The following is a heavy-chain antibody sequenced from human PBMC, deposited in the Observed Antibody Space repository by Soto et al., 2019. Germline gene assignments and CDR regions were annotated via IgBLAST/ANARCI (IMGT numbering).Heavy chain of an antibody. CDR3: ARESRDFYYYYLDV. V-gene: IGHV4-31*03. J-gene: IGHJ6*03. CDR2: IYYTGST. Sequence: QVQLQESGPGLVKPSQTLALSCTVSGGSISSGGYYWSWIRQHPGKGLEWIGYIYYTGSTYYNPSLKSRVTISVDTSKNLFSLQLSSVTAADSAVYYCARESRDFYYYYLDVWGKGTTVTVSS. CDR1: GGSISSGGYY.